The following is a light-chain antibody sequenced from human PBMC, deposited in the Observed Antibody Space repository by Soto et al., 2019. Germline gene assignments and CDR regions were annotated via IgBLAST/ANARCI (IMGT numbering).Light chain of an antibody. CDR3: QPYDTPPIA. J-gene: IGKJ5*01. Sequence: DIQMTQSPSSRSASGGDRDTITCRASQDISNYLKWYQHKPGKAPKLLIYDVSNLETGVPSRFSGSGSGTDFTFTLRSLQSEDIATYYCQPYDTPPIAFGQGTRLEIK. V-gene: IGKV1-33*01. CDR2: DVS. CDR1: QDISNY.